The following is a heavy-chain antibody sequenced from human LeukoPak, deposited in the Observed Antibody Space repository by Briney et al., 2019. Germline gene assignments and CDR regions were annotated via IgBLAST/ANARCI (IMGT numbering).Heavy chain of an antibody. J-gene: IGHJ4*02. CDR1: GFTFSSYA. CDR2: ISGSGGST. D-gene: IGHD3-22*01. CDR3: AKDFSSGSYFDY. V-gene: IGHV3-23*01. Sequence: GGSLRLSCAASGFTFSSYAMSWVRQAPGKGLEWVSAISGSGGSTYYADSVKGRFTISRDNSKNTLYLQMNSLRAEDTGVYYCAKDFSSGSYFDYWGQGTLVTVSS.